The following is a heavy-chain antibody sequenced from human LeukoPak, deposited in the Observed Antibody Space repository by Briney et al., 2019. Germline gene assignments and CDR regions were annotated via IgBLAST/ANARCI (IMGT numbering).Heavy chain of an antibody. CDR1: GGSISSYY. Sequence: ETLSLTCTVSGGSISSYYWSWIRQPPGKGLEWVANINERGTEEHYVDSVKGRFTISRDNAMNSLYLQMNSLTGEDTAVYYCASGGHVDYWGQGTLVTVSS. CDR2: INERGTEE. J-gene: IGHJ4*02. D-gene: IGHD2-15*01. CDR3: ASGGHVDY. V-gene: IGHV3-7*03.